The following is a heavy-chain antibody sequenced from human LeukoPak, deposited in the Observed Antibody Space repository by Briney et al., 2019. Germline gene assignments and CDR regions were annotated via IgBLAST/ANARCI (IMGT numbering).Heavy chain of an antibody. D-gene: IGHD2-21*02. CDR1: GYTFTGYN. CDR2: INPNSGGT. CDR3: ARVEYCGGDCNFDY. Sequence: ASVKVSCKASGYTFTGYNMHWVRQAPGQGVEWMGRINPNSGGTKYAQKFQGRVTMTRDTSISTAYMELSRLRSDDTAVYYCARVEYCGGDCNFDYWGQGTLVTVSS. J-gene: IGHJ4*02. V-gene: IGHV1-2*06.